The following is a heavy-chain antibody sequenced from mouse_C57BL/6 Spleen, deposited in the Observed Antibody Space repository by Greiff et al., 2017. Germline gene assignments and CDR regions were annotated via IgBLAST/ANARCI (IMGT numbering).Heavy chain of an antibody. CDR2: INPGSGGT. CDR3: ATNSSGYGYAMDY. CDR1: GYAFTNYL. Sequence: QVQLQQSGAELVRPGTSVKVSCKASGYAFTNYLIEWVKQRPGQGLEWIGVINPGSGGTNYNEKFKGKATLTADKSSSTAYMQLSSLTSEDSAVYFCATNSSGYGYAMDYWGQGTSVTVSS. V-gene: IGHV1-54*01. D-gene: IGHD3-2*02. J-gene: IGHJ4*01.